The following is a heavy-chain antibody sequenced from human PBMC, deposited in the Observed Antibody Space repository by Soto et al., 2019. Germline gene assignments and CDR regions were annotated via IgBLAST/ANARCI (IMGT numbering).Heavy chain of an antibody. CDR2: IIPLFGPP. V-gene: IGHV1-69*06. J-gene: IGHJ5*02. CDR3: ARFGTVVNNSYIYSNWFHP. CDR1: GGTFSNYG. D-gene: IGHD2-15*01. Sequence: QVQLVQSGAEVKRPGASVKVSCRASGGTFSNYGITWVRQAPGQGLDGMGGIIPLFGPPPHYAPKFQGRVTIAADKSPGTTYLEVNSLRSDDTAVYYCARFGTVVNNSYIYSNWFHPWGQGALVTVSS.